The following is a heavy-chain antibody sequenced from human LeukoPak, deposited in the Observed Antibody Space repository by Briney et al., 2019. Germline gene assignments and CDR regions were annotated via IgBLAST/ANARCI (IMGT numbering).Heavy chain of an antibody. D-gene: IGHD6-19*01. CDR2: IYYSGST. Sequence: SETLSLTCTVSGGSISSSSYYWGWIRQPPGKGLEWIGSIYYSGSTYYNPSLKSRVTISVDTSKNQFSLKLSSVTAADTAVYYCARGSRSGWYKDYWGQGTLVTVSS. J-gene: IGHJ4*02. V-gene: IGHV4-39*07. CDR1: GGSISSSSYY. CDR3: ARGSRSGWYKDY.